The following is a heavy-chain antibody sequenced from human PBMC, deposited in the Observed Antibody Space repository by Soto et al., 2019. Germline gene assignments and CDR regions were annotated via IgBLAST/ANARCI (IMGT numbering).Heavy chain of an antibody. D-gene: IGHD1-26*01. CDR1: GDSVSSNSAA. CDR3: ARGKNGAFDY. V-gene: IGHV6-1*01. Sequence: KQSQTLSLTCAISGDSVSSNSAAWNWIRQSPSRGLEWLGRTFYRSKWFDGYAVSVKSRIAISPDTSKNQFSLQLNSVTPEDTAVYYCARGKNGAFDYWGQGTLVTVSS. J-gene: IGHJ4*02. CDR2: TFYRSKWFD.